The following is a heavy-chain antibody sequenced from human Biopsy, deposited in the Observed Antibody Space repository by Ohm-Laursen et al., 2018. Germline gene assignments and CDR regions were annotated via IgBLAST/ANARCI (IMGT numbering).Heavy chain of an antibody. CDR3: ARWTPEYDSSRYYLDAFDI. V-gene: IGHV4-4*07. Sequence: SQTLSLTCTVSAVSLSSYYWSWIRQPAGKGLEWIGRIYSSGSTNYNPSLKSRATLSMDTSKRQFSLKLSFVTAADTAVYYCARWTPEYDSSRYYLDAFDIWGQGTKVTVSS. D-gene: IGHD3-22*01. J-gene: IGHJ3*02. CDR2: IYSSGST. CDR1: AVSLSSYY.